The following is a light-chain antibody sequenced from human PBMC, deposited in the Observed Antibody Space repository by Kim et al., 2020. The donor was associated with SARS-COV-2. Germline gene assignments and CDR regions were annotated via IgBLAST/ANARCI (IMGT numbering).Light chain of an antibody. J-gene: IGLJ3*02. V-gene: IGLV3-1*01. CDR1: KLGDKY. CDR3: QAWDSSTAV. Sequence: SYELTQPPSVSVSPGQTASITCTGDKLGDKYACWYQQKPGQSPVLVIYQDSKRPSGIPARFSGYNSGNTATLTISGTQAVDEADYYCQAWDSSTAVFGGGTQLTVL. CDR2: QDS.